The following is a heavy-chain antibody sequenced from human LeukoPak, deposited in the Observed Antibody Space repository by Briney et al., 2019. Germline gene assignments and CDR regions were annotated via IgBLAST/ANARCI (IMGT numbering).Heavy chain of an antibody. Sequence: GGSLRLSCTASGFTFSSYWMSWVRQAPGKGLEWVANIKQDGSEKYYVDSVKGRFTISRDNAKNSLHLQMNSLRAEDTAVYYCAREGTVTLYYFDYWGQGTLVTVSS. CDR2: IKQDGSEK. D-gene: IGHD4-17*01. CDR3: AREGTVTLYYFDY. J-gene: IGHJ4*02. V-gene: IGHV3-7*01. CDR1: GFTFSSYW.